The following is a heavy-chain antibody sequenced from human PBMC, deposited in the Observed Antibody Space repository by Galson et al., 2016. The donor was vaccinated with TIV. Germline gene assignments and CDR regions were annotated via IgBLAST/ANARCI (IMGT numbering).Heavy chain of an antibody. V-gene: IGHV1-2*04. Sequence: SVKVSCKASGYTFTGNYMHWVRQAPGQGLEWMGWINPKSGDTSYAQKFQDWVNMTRDKSISTVYMELSRLRSDDTAVYYCARIVYGSSAVDVWGQGTAVTVSS. CDR2: INPKSGDT. CDR1: GYTFTGNY. CDR3: ARIVYGSSAVDV. D-gene: IGHD4-17*01. J-gene: IGHJ6*02.